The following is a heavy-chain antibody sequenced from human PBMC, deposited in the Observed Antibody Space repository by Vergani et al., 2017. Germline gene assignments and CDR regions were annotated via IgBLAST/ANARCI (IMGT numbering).Heavy chain of an antibody. V-gene: IGHV3-21*01. CDR2: ISSSSSYI. CDR1: GFTFSSYS. Sequence: VQLVESGGGVVQPGRSLRLSCAASGFTFSSYSMNWVRQAPGKGLEWVSSISSSSSYIYYADSVKGRFTISRDNSKNTLYLQMNSLRAEDTAVYYCAKDTSTDYDFWSGYTIDYWGQGTLVTVSS. D-gene: IGHD3-3*01. J-gene: IGHJ4*02. CDR3: AKDTSTDYDFWSGYTIDY.